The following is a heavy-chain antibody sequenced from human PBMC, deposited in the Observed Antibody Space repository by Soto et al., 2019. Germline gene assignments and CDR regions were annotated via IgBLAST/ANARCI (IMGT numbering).Heavy chain of an antibody. Sequence: ASVKVSCKASGYTFTSYGISWVRQAPGQGLEWMGWISAYNGNTNYAQKLQGRVTMTTDTSTSTAYMELRSLRSDDTAVYYCATHQLLDNWFDTWGQGTLVTVSS. CDR1: GYTFTSYG. V-gene: IGHV1-18*01. CDR3: ATHQLLDNWFDT. D-gene: IGHD2-2*01. CDR2: ISAYNGNT. J-gene: IGHJ5*02.